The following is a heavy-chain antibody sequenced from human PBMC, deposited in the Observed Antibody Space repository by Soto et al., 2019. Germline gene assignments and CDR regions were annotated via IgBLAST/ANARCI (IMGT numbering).Heavy chain of an antibody. CDR1: GGSISSSSYY. J-gene: IGHJ4*02. Sequence: SETLSLTCTVSGGSISSSSYYWGWIRQPPGKGLEWIGSIYYSGSTYYNPSLKSRVTISVDTSKNQFSLKLSSVTAAYTAVYYCARHDSFGGPHMITFGGVIAHYFDYWGQGTLVTVSS. V-gene: IGHV4-39*01. D-gene: IGHD3-16*02. CDR3: ARHDSFGGPHMITFGGVIAHYFDY. CDR2: IYYSGST.